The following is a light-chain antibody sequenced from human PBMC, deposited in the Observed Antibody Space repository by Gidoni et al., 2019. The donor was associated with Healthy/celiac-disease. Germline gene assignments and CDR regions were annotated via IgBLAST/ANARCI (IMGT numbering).Light chain of an antibody. CDR1: QSLLHSNGYNY. CDR3: MQALQTPLT. V-gene: IGKV2-28*01. Sequence: DIVMTPSPLSLPVTPGEPASISCRSSQSLLHSNGYNYLDWYLQKPGQSPQLLIYLGSNRASGVPDRFSGSGSGTDFTLKISRVEAEDVGVYYCMQALQTPLTFXQXTKLEIK. CDR2: LGS. J-gene: IGKJ2*01.